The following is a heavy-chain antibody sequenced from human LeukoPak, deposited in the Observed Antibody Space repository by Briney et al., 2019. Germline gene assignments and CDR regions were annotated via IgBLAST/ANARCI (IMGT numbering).Heavy chain of an antibody. CDR1: GYTFTTYY. CDR3: ARGGFVIVPAAISWFDP. CDR2: INPSGAST. D-gene: IGHD2-2*02. Sequence: ASVKVSCKASGYTFTTYYMHWVRQAPGQGLEWMGVINPSGASTSYAQKFQGRVTITRDTSTSTVYMELSSLRSEDTAVYYCARGGFVIVPAAISWFDPWGQGTLVTVSS. J-gene: IGHJ5*02. V-gene: IGHV1-46*01.